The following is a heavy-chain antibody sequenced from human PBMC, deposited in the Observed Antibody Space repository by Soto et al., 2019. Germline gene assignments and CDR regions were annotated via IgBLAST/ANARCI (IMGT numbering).Heavy chain of an antibody. V-gene: IGHV3-15*01. CDR2: IKSKTDGGTT. D-gene: IGHD3-22*01. Sequence: EVQLVESGGGLVKPGGSLRLSCAASGFTFSNAWMSWVRQAPGKGLEWVGRIKSKTDGGTTDYAAPVKGRFTISRDDSKNTLYLQMNSLRVEDTAVYYCAKHGPLGTIIVVITRFQYWGQGTLVTVSS. J-gene: IGHJ4*02. CDR3: AKHGPLGTIIVVITRFQY. CDR1: GFTFSNAW.